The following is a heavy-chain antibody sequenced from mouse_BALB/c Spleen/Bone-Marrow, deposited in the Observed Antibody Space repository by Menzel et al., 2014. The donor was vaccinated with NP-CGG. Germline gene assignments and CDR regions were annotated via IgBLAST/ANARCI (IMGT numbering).Heavy chain of an antibody. CDR3: ARGGWLRDAMDY. CDR1: GYTFTSYY. V-gene: IGHV1S56*01. Sequence: VQLQQSGPELVKPGASVRIFCKASGYTFTSYYIHWVKQRPGQGLEWIGWIYPGNVNTKYNEKFKGKATLTADKSSSTAYMQLSSLTSEDSAVYFCARGGWLRDAMDYWGQGTSVTVSS. CDR2: IYPGNVNT. D-gene: IGHD2-2*01. J-gene: IGHJ4*01.